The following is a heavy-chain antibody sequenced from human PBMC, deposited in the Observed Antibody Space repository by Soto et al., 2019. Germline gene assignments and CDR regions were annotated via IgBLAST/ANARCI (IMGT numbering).Heavy chain of an antibody. Sequence: LRLSCAASGFTFRSYAMSWVRQAPGKGLEWVSAISGSGGSTYYADSVKGRFTISRDNSKNTLYLQMNSLRAEDTAVYYCAKDPHSRVILDYYYGMDVWGQGTTVPVSS. CDR2: ISGSGGST. CDR1: GFTFRSYA. V-gene: IGHV3-23*01. J-gene: IGHJ6*02. CDR3: AKDPHSRVILDYYYGMDV. D-gene: IGHD3-22*01.